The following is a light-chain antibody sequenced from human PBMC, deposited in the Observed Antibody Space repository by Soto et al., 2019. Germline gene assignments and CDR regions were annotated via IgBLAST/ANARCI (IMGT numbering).Light chain of an antibody. CDR3: ATWDGSLPGEV. Sequence: QSALTQPRSVSGSPGQSLTISCTGTNSDVDDYRYVSWYQQFPGKAPKLLIYDNNKRPSGIPDRFSGSKSGTSGTLDITGLQTGDEADYYCATWDGSLPGEVFGGGTKLTVL. V-gene: IGLV1-51*01. CDR1: NSDVDDYRY. J-gene: IGLJ2*01. CDR2: DNN.